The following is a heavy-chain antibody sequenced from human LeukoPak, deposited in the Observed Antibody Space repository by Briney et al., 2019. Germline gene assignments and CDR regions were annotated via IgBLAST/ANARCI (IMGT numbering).Heavy chain of an antibody. CDR2: IYYSGGT. V-gene: IGHV4-39*07. J-gene: IGHJ5*02. CDR3: AREGGYSSSYNWFDP. D-gene: IGHD6-6*01. Sequence: SETLSLTCTVSGGSISSSSYYWGWIRQPPGKGLEWIGSIYYSGGTYYNPSLKSRVTISVDTSKNQFSLKLSSVTAADTAVYYCAREGGYSSSYNWFDPWGQGTLVTVSS. CDR1: GGSISSSSYY.